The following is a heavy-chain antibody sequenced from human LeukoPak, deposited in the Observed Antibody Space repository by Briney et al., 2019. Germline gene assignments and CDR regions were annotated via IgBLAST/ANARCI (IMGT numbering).Heavy chain of an antibody. CDR3: AKDRGSSWYSGGGIDY. CDR2: ISSSGSTI. CDR1: GFTFSSYE. D-gene: IGHD6-13*01. V-gene: IGHV3-48*03. Sequence: GGSLRLSCAASGFTFSSYEMNWVRQAPGKGLEWVSYISSSGSTIYYADSVKGRFTISRDNAKNSLYLQMNSLRAEDTAVYYCAKDRGSSWYSGGGIDYWGQGTLVTVSS. J-gene: IGHJ4*02.